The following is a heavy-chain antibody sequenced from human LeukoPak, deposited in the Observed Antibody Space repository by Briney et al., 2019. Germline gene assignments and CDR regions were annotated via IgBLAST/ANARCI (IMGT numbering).Heavy chain of an antibody. Sequence: SQTLSLTCAISGDSVSSNSAAWNWIRQSPSRGLEWLGRTYYRSKWYNDYAVSAKSRITINPDTSKNQFSLQLNSVTPEDTAVYYCARASLLVWFGELLSPFDYWGQGTLVTVSS. CDR2: TYYRSKWYN. D-gene: IGHD3-10*01. CDR1: GDSVSSNSAA. V-gene: IGHV6-1*01. J-gene: IGHJ4*02. CDR3: ARASLLVWFGELLSPFDY.